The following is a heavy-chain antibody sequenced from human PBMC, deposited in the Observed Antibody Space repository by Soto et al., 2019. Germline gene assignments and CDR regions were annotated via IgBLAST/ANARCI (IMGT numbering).Heavy chain of an antibody. D-gene: IGHD2-15*01. Sequence: GESLKISCAASGFTFSSYAMSWVRQAPGKGLEWVLAISGSGGSTYYADSVKGRFTISRDNSKNTLYLQMNSLRAEDMAVYYCAKDPFSRDIVVVVAAYFDYWGQGTLVTVSS. V-gene: IGHV3-23*01. CDR2: ISGSGGST. J-gene: IGHJ4*02. CDR1: GFTFSSYA. CDR3: AKDPFSRDIVVVVAAYFDY.